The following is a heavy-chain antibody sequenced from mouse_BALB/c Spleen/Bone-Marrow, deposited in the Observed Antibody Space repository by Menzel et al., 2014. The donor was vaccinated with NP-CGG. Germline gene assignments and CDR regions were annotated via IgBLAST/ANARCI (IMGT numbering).Heavy chain of an antibody. CDR1: GYTFTSYW. Sequence: EVHLVESGTVLAGPGASVKMSCKASGYTFTSYWMHWVKQRPGQGLEWIGAIYPGNSDTSYNQKFKGKAKLTAVTSTSTAYMELSSLTNEDSAVYYCTRVITTGSAWFAYWGQGTLVTVSA. V-gene: IGHV1-5*01. D-gene: IGHD2-4*01. CDR3: TRVITTGSAWFAY. J-gene: IGHJ3*01. CDR2: IYPGNSDT.